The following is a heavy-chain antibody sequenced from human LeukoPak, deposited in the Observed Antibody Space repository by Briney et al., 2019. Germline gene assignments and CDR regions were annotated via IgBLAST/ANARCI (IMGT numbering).Heavy chain of an antibody. V-gene: IGHV1-2*02. CDR3: ARDFRWYYGSGSYYNFDAFDI. D-gene: IGHD3-10*01. Sequence: ASVKVSCKASGYTFTCYYMHWVRQAPGQGLEWMGWINPNSGDTNYAQKFQGRVTMTRDTSISTAYMELSRLRSDDTAVYYCARDFRWYYGSGSYYNFDAFDIWGQGTMVTVSS. J-gene: IGHJ3*02. CDR2: INPNSGDT. CDR1: GYTFTCYY.